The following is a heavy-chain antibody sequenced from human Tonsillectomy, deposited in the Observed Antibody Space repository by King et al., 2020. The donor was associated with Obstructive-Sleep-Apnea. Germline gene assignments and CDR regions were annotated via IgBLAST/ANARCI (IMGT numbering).Heavy chain of an antibody. Sequence: VQLVESGGGLVQPGGSLRLSCAASGFTFSGYGMSWVRQTPGKGLDWGSGISGSGGDTYYADSVKGRFTISRDNSKNTLYLQMKTLRAEDTAVYYCAKDRGWGVVYYYYGMDVWGQGTTVTVSS. CDR2: ISGSGGDT. J-gene: IGHJ6*02. D-gene: IGHD3-10*01. V-gene: IGHV3-23*04. CDR1: GFTFSGYG. CDR3: AKDRGWGVVYYYYGMDV.